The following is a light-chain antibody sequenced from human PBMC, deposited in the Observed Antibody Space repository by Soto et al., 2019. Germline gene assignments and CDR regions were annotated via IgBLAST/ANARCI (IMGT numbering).Light chain of an antibody. CDR1: STNVGSYNF. CDR3: CSYAGSYTMI. V-gene: IGLV2-11*01. J-gene: IGLJ2*01. CDR2: DVS. Sequence: QSALTQPRSVSGSPGQSVTISCTGTSTNVGSYNFVSWYQQHPGKAPKFMIYDVSRRPSGVPDRFSGSRSGNTASLTISGLQAEDEADYYCCSYAGSYTMIFGGGTNVTVL.